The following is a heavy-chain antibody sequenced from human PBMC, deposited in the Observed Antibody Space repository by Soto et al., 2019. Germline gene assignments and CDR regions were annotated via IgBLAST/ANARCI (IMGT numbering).Heavy chain of an antibody. CDR3: ARDWGSSGWPN. V-gene: IGHV4-31*03. D-gene: IGHD6-19*01. J-gene: IGHJ4*02. CDR1: GHSLRSGGYY. Sequence: SETLSLTCTVSGHSLRSGGYYWSWIRQHPGKGLEWVGYIYFTGTTLYNPSLKSRLAISVDTSKNQFSLKLTSVTAADTAVYYCARDWGSSGWPNWGQGVLVTVSS. CDR2: IYFTGTT.